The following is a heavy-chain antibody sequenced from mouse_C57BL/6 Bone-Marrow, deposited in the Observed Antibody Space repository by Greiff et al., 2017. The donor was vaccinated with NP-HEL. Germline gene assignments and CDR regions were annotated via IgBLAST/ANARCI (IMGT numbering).Heavy chain of an antibody. CDR1: GYTFTSYT. J-gene: IGHJ2*01. Sequence: QVQLQQSGAELARPGASVKMSCKASGYTFTSYTMHWVKQRPGQGLEWIGYINPSSGYTKYNQKFKDKATLTADKSSSTAYMQLSSLTSEDSAVYYCARKLTGTHFDYWGQGTTLTVSS. D-gene: IGHD4-1*01. CDR2: INPSSGYT. CDR3: ARKLTGTHFDY. V-gene: IGHV1-4*01.